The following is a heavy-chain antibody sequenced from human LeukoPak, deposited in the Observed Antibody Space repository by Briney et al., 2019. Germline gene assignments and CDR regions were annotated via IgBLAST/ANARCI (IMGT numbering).Heavy chain of an antibody. CDR3: AGSGYSHGYYTNWFDP. V-gene: IGHV4-59*08. CDR1: GGSISSYY. CDR2: IYYSGST. D-gene: IGHD5-18*01. J-gene: IGHJ5*02. Sequence: SETLSLTCTVSGGSISSYYWSWIRQPPGKGLEWIGYIYYSGSTNYNPSLKSRVTISVDTSKNQFSLKLSSVTAADTAVYYCAGSGYSHGYYTNWFDPWGQGTLVTVSS.